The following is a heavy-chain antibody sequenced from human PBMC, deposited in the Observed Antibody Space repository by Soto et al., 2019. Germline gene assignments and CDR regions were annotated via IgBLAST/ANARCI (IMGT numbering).Heavy chain of an antibody. D-gene: IGHD2-21*02. V-gene: IGHV3-48*04. Sequence: PGGSLRLSCASSGFTFSTYSMNWVRQAPGKGLEWVSYISSSSSTIFYTDSVKGRFTVSRDNAKNTLYLQMNSLRAEDTAAYYCASAHYCGGDCYFDPFYYGMAVRGQGTTVTVSS. CDR1: GFTFSTYS. CDR2: ISSSSSTI. J-gene: IGHJ6*02. CDR3: ASAHYCGGDCYFDPFYYGMAV.